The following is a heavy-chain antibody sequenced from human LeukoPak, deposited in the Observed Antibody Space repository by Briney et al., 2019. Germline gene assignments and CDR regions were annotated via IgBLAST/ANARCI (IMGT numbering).Heavy chain of an antibody. CDR3: ARHYGSGSSSYFDY. Sequence: GGSLRLSCAASGFTFSSFAMSWVRQAPGKGLEWVPGISGSGGSTYYADSVKGRFTISRDNSKNTLYLQVNSLRADDTAVYYYARHYGSGSSSYFDYWGQGTLVTVSS. J-gene: IGHJ4*02. CDR1: GFTFSSFA. V-gene: IGHV3-23*01. CDR2: ISGSGGST. D-gene: IGHD3-10*01.